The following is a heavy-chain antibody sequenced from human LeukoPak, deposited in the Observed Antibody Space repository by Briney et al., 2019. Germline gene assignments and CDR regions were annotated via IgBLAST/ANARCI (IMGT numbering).Heavy chain of an antibody. D-gene: IGHD3-16*01. CDR1: GFTFSSYA. CDR2: RGSAGGD. Sequence: GGSLRLSCAASGFTFSSYAMSWVRQAPGKGLEWVSARGSAGGDYYADSVKGRFTISRDNSATKMYLQMNSLRVEDTAVYYCASRTWVGGGQYAFDLWGQGTMVTVSS. J-gene: IGHJ3*01. V-gene: IGHV3-23*01. CDR3: ASRTWVGGGQYAFDL.